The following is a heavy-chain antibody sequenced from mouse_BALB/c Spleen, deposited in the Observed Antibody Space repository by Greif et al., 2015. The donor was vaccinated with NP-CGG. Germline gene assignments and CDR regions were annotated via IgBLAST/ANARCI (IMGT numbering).Heavy chain of an antibody. Sequence: DVKLVEPGGGLVQPGGSLRLSCATSGFTFTDYYMSWVRQPPGKALEWLGFIRNKANGYTTEYSASVKGRFTISGDNSQRFLYLQIGSLRSEDSATYCCAAGEGYYWFAFWGQGTLVAVSA. CDR3: AAGEGYYWFAF. CDR2: IRNKANGYTT. D-gene: IGHD2-3*01. CDR1: GFTFTDYY. V-gene: IGHV7-3*02. J-gene: IGHJ3*01.